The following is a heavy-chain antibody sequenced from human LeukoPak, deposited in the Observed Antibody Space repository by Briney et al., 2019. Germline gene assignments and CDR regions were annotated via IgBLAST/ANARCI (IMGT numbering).Heavy chain of an antibody. CDR2: IWYDGTNK. D-gene: IGHD6-13*01. CDR1: GFAFSSFG. CDR3: VRGASSTWSDY. J-gene: IGHJ4*02. V-gene: IGHV3-33*01. Sequence: GGSLRLSCAASGFAFSSFGMHWVRQAPGKGLEWVAVIWYDGTNKYYADSVKGRFTISRDNSKNTLYLEMNSLRAEDTAVYFCVRGASSTWSDYWGQGTLVTVSS.